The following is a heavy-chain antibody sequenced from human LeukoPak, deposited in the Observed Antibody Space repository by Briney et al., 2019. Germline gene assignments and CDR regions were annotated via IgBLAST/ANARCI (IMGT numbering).Heavy chain of an antibody. Sequence: ASVKVSCKASGGTFSSYAISWVRQAPGQGLEWMGGIIPIFGTANYAQKLQGRVTMTTDTSTSTAYMELRSLRSDDTAVYYCARVPTLSYYYDSSGYCDYWGQGTLVTVSS. CDR1: GGTFSSYA. J-gene: IGHJ4*02. D-gene: IGHD3-22*01. CDR2: IIPIFGTA. V-gene: IGHV1-69*05. CDR3: ARVPTLSYYYDSSGYCDY.